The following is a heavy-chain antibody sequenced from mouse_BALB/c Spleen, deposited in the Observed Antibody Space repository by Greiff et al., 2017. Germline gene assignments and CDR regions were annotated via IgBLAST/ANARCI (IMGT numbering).Heavy chain of an antibody. CDR1: GDSITSGY. V-gene: IGHV3-8*02. CDR2: ISYSGST. D-gene: IGHD2-4*01. CDR3: ARCLDDYDAWFAY. J-gene: IGHJ3*01. Sequence: EVQLVESGPSLVKPSQTLSLTCSVTGDSITSGYWNWIRKFPGNKLEYMGYISYSGSTYYNPSLKSRISITRDTSKNQYYLQLNSVTTEDTATYYCARCLDDYDAWFAYWGQGTLVTVSA.